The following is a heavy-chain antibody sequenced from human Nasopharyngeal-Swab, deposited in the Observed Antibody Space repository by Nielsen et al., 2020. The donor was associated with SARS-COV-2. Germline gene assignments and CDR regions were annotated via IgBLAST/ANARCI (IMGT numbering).Heavy chain of an antibody. Sequence: GGSLRLSCAASGFTFSSYGMHWVRQAPGKGLEWVAVIWYDGSNKYYADSVKGRFTISRDNSKNTLYLQMNSLRAEDTAVYYCARDVLGEDYYGSSGYMNAFDIWGQGTMVTVSS. CDR3: ARDVLGEDYYGSSGYMNAFDI. J-gene: IGHJ3*02. CDR1: GFTFSSYG. V-gene: IGHV3-33*01. D-gene: IGHD3-22*01. CDR2: IWYDGSNK.